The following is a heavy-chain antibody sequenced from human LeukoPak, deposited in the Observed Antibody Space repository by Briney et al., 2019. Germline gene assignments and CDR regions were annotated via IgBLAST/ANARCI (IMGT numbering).Heavy chain of an antibody. CDR3: ARPYYYDSSRVDY. CDR2: ISYDGSNK. J-gene: IGHJ4*02. V-gene: IGHV3-30*03. D-gene: IGHD3-22*01. Sequence: GGSLRLSCAASGFTFSNYWMSWVRQAPGKGLEWVAVISYDGSNKYYADSVKGRFTISRDNSKNTLYLQMNSLRAEDTAVYYCARPYYYDSSRVDYWGQGTLVTVSS. CDR1: GFTFSNYW.